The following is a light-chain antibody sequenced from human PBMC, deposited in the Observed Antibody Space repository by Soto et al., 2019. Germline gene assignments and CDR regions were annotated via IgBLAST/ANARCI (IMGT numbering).Light chain of an antibody. CDR1: QDITNY. CDR2: DAS. Sequence: DIQMTQSQSSLHASVGDRVTITCQASQDITNYLNWYQQKPGKAPNLLIYDASNLETGVASRFSGSGSGTDFSLTISSLQPEDIATYFCQQYDDLPLTFGGGTKVQIK. V-gene: IGKV1-33*01. J-gene: IGKJ4*01. CDR3: QQYDDLPLT.